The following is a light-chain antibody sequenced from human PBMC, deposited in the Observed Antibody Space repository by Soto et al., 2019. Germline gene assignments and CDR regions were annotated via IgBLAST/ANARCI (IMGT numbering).Light chain of an antibody. J-gene: IGLJ1*01. CDR2: NNN. CDR1: SSNIGSNT. V-gene: IGLV1-44*01. Sequence: QSVLTQPPSASGTPGQRVIISCSGSSSNIGSNTVNWYQQLPGTAPKLLIYNNNQRPSGVPDRFSGSKSGTSASLAISGLQSEDEADYYCAAWDDSLNGLVFGTGTKVIVL. CDR3: AAWDDSLNGLV.